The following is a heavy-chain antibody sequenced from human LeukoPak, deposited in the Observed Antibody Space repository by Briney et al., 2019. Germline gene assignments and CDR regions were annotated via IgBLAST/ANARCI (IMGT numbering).Heavy chain of an antibody. CDR2: ISAYNGNT. D-gene: IGHD2-15*01. V-gene: IGHV1-18*01. CDR1: GYTFTSYG. J-gene: IGHJ3*02. Sequence: ASXXVSCKASGYTFTSYGISWVRQAPGQGREWMGWISAYNGNTNYAQKFQGRVTITTDESTSTAYMELSSLRSEDTAVYYCARDGSAPTPDAFDIWGQGTMVTVSS. CDR3: ARDGSAPTPDAFDI.